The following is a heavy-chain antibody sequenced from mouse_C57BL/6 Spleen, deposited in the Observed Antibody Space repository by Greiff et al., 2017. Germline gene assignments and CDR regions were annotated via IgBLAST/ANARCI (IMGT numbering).Heavy chain of an antibody. CDR3: ARSDGFTTDWYFDV. CDR2: IYPGDGDT. Sequence: QVQLQQSGAELVKPGASVKISCKASGYAFSSYWMNWVKQRPGKGLEWIGQIYPGDGDTNYNGKFKGKATLTADKSSSTAYMQLSSLTSEDSAVYFCARSDGFTTDWYFDVWGTGTTVTVSS. D-gene: IGHD1-1*01. J-gene: IGHJ1*03. V-gene: IGHV1-80*01. CDR1: GYAFSSYW.